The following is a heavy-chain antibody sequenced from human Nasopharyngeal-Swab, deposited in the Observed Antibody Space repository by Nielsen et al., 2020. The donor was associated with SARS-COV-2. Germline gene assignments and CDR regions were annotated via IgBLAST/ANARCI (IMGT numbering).Heavy chain of an antibody. D-gene: IGHD1-26*01. CDR1: GFTFSSYA. CDR3: ARVRSGSYRDAFDI. J-gene: IGHJ3*02. Sequence: GGSLRLPCAASGFTFSSYAMHWVRQAPGKGLEWVAVISYDGSNKYYADSVKGRFTISRDNSKNTLYLQMNSLRAEDTAVYYCARVRSGSYRDAFDIWGQGTMVTVSS. CDR2: ISYDGSNK. V-gene: IGHV3-30*04.